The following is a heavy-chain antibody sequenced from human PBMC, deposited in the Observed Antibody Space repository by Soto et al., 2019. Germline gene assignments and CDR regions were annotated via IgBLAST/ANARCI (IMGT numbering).Heavy chain of an antibody. J-gene: IGHJ3*02. Sequence: EVQLVESGGGLVQPGGSLRLSCAASGFTFSSYSMNWVRQAPGKGLEWVSYISSSSSTIYYADSVKGRFTISRDNAKNSLYLQMNSLRDEDTAVYYCARVRPVLLGPNDAFDIWGQGTMVTVSS. D-gene: IGHD1-26*01. CDR1: GFTFSSYS. CDR3: ARVRPVLLGPNDAFDI. V-gene: IGHV3-48*02. CDR2: ISSSSSTI.